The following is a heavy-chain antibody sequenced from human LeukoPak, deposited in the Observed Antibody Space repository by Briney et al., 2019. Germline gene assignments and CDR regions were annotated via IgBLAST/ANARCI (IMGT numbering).Heavy chain of an antibody. Sequence: GGSLRLSCAASGLTFSSYAMSWVRQAPGKGLEWVSAISGSGGSTYYADSVKGRFTISRDNSKNTLYLQMNSLRVEDTAVYYCAKDRQWPLYSVGYWGQGTLVTVSS. V-gene: IGHV3-23*01. CDR1: GLTFSSYA. CDR3: AKDRQWPLYSVGY. CDR2: ISGSGGST. D-gene: IGHD6-19*01. J-gene: IGHJ4*02.